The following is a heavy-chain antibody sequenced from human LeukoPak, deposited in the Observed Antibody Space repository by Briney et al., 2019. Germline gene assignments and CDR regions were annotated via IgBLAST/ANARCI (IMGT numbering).Heavy chain of an antibody. D-gene: IGHD3-22*01. V-gene: IGHV4-34*01. CDR1: DGSFSGYY. J-gene: IGHJ3*02. CDR2: INHSGST. CDR3: ARGPYYYDSSGSDAFDI. Sequence: SETLSLTCGVYDGSFSGYYWSWIRQPPGKGLEWIGEINHSGSTKYNPSLKSRVTISVDKSKNQFSLKLSSVTAADTAVYYCARGPYYYDSSGSDAFDIWGQGTMVTVSS.